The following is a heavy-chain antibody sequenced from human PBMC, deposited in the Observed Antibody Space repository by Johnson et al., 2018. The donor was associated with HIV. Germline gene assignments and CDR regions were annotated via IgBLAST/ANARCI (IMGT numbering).Heavy chain of an antibody. CDR3: AKGDTVVGAIYAFDV. CDR2: IRYDGSNK. J-gene: IGHJ3*01. Sequence: QVQLVESGGGVVQPGGSLRLSCAASGFTFRSYGMHWVRQAPGKGLEWVAFIRYDGSNKYYADSVKGRFTISRDNSKNTLYLQMNSLRAEDTAVYYCAKGDTVVGAIYAFDVWGKGTMVTVAS. V-gene: IGHV3-30*02. CDR1: GFTFRSYG. D-gene: IGHD1-26*01.